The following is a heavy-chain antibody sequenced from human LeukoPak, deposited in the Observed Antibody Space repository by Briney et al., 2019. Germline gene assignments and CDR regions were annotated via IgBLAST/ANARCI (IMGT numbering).Heavy chain of an antibody. V-gene: IGHV4-4*07. J-gene: IGHJ4*02. Sequence: SETLSLTCTVSGGSISSYYWSWIRQPAGRGLEWIGRIYTCGSTNYNPSLKSRVTMSVDTSKNQFSLKLSSVTAADTAVYYCARESRYGDYVKYWGQGTLVTVSS. CDR1: GGSISSYY. CDR3: ARESRYGDYVKY. D-gene: IGHD4-17*01. CDR2: IYTCGST.